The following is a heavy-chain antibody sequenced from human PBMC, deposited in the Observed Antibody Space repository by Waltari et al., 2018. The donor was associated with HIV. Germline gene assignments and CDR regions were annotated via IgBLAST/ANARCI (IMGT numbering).Heavy chain of an antibody. V-gene: IGHV3-21*01. D-gene: IGHD5-12*01. Sequence: EVQLMESGGRLVKPGGSLRLSCAASGFSFGSHSMSWVRQAPGNGLEWVASISSGSSFITYSGSVKGRFTISRGNAENSLYLQMNSLRAEDTAVYYCARDMATFTGAYYFDTWGQGTLVTVSS. CDR2: ISSGSSFI. J-gene: IGHJ4*02. CDR1: GFSFGSHS. CDR3: ARDMATFTGAYYFDT.